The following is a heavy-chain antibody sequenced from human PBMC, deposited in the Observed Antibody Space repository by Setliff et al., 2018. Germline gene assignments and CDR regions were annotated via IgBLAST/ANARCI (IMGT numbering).Heavy chain of an antibody. Sequence: PSETLSLTCTVSGGSISSSTYYWGWIRQPPGKGLQWIGNIYYTGSTCSDPSLKSRVTVSVDTSKNQFSLKLSSVTATDTAVYFCAREDGPNYYYYYMDIWGKGTTVTVSS. CDR2: IYYTGST. D-gene: IGHD2-8*01. CDR3: AREDGPNYYYYYMDI. J-gene: IGHJ6*03. CDR1: GGSISSSTYY. V-gene: IGHV4-39*02.